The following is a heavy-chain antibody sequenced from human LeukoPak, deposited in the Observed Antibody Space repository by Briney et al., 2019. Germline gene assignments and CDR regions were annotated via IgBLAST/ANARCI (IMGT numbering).Heavy chain of an antibody. Sequence: PSETLSLTCTVSGGSISGYYWSWIRQPPGKGLEWIGYIYYSGNTNYNPSLKSRVTISVDTSKNQFSLKLSSVTAADTAVYYCARVRSYDSSAYYPNWFDPWGQGTLVTVSS. CDR1: GGSISGYY. V-gene: IGHV4-59*01. CDR2: IYYSGNT. D-gene: IGHD3-22*01. J-gene: IGHJ5*02. CDR3: ARVRSYDSSAYYPNWFDP.